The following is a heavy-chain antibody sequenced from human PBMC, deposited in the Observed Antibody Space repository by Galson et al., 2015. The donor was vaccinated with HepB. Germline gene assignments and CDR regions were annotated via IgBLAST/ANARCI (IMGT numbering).Heavy chain of an antibody. Sequence: ETLSLTCTVSGGSISSSSYYWGWIRQPPGKGLEWIGSIYYSGSTYYNPSLKSRVTISVDTSKNQFSLKLSSVTAADTAVYYCARDDYGDFDYWGQGTLVTVSS. CDR3: ARDDYGDFDY. D-gene: IGHD4-17*01. CDR1: GGSISSSSYY. J-gene: IGHJ4*02. V-gene: IGHV4-39*07. CDR2: IYYSGST.